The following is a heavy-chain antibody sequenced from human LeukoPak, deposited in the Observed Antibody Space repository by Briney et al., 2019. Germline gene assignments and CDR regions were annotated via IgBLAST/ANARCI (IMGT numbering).Heavy chain of an antibody. CDR1: GGSISSYY. V-gene: IGHV4-59*01. D-gene: IGHD2-15*01. Sequence: SETLSLTCTVSGGSISSYYWSWIRQPPGKGLEWIGYNYSGSTNYNPSLKSRVTISVDTSKNQFSLKLSSVTAADTAVYYCARSVEGYCRGGSCYSYSYYMDVWGKGTTVTVSS. J-gene: IGHJ6*03. CDR3: ARSVEGYCRGGSCYSYSYYMDV. CDR2: NYSGST.